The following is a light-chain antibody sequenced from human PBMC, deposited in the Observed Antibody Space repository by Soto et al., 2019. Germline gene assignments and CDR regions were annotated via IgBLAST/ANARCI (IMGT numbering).Light chain of an antibody. CDR1: QSVPRNL. CDR2: GAS. V-gene: IGKV3-20*01. CDR3: QQYGTTPLT. J-gene: IGKJ4*01. Sequence: EIVLTQSPGTLSLSPGERITLSCRASQSVPRNLLAWYQQKPGQAPRLLIYGASSSATDIPDRFSGRGSGTDFTLTISRLEPEDFAVFYCQQYGTTPLTFGGGTKVDLK.